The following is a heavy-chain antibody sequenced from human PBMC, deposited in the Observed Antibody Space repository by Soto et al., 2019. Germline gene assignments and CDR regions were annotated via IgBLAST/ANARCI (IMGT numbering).Heavy chain of an antibody. V-gene: IGHV3-21*01. CDR2: ISSSSTHI. CDR1: GFTLSSYS. J-gene: IGHJ6*02. Sequence: XVSLRLSCAASGFTLSSYSMNWVRQASGKGLEWVASISSSSTHIYYADSVKGRFTISRDNARNSLYLQMNSLRAEDTAVYYCVRERGLSSFYGMDVWGQGTTVTVSS. CDR3: VRERGLSSFYGMDV. D-gene: IGHD2-21*02.